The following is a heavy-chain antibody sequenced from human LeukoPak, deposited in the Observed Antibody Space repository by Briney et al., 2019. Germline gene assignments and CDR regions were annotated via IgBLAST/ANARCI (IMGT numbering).Heavy chain of an antibody. Sequence: SSETLSLTCTVSGGSISSYYWSWIRQPPGKGLEWIGYIYYSGSTNYNPSLKSRVTISVDTSKNQFSLKLSSVTAADTAVYYCARSAYDAVSYTAFDIWGQGTMVTVSS. CDR2: IYYSGST. CDR3: ARSAYDAVSYTAFDI. V-gene: IGHV4-59*01. J-gene: IGHJ3*02. D-gene: IGHD5-12*01. CDR1: GGSISSYY.